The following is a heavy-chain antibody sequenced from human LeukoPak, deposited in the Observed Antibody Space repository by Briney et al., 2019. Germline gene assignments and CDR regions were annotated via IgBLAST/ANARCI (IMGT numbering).Heavy chain of an antibody. J-gene: IGHJ4*02. CDR1: GYSLTSYW. Sequence: GESLKISCKGSGYSLTSYWIGWVRQMPGKGLEWMGAIYPGDSDTRYSPSFQGQVTISADQSISTAYLQWSSLKASDTAMYYCARQYNWNDGFTPGSRYYFAYWGQGTLVTVSS. CDR2: IYPGDSDT. V-gene: IGHV5-51*01. D-gene: IGHD1-1*01. CDR3: ARQYNWNDGFTPGSRYYFAY.